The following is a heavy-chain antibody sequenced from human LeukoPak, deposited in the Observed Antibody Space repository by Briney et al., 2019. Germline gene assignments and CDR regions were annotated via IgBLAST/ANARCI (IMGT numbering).Heavy chain of an antibody. D-gene: IGHD6-19*01. V-gene: IGHV3-74*01. CDR1: GFTCSSYW. J-gene: IGHJ3*02. CDR2: INSDESRT. Sequence: PGGSLRLPCAASGFTCSSYWMHWVRRAPGKGLVCVSRINSDESRTNYADSVKGRFTISRDNAKNTLYLQLNSLRAEDTAVYYCARGYSSGWFYAFDIWGQGTMVTVSS. CDR3: ARGYSSGWFYAFDI.